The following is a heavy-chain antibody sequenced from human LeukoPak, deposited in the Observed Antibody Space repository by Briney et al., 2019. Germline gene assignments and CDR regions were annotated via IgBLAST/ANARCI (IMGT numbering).Heavy chain of an antibody. CDR3: AREWLRFFSLLP. CDR2: ISYDGSNK. Sequence: GGSLRLSCAASGFTFSSYGMHWVRQAPGKGLEWVAVISYDGSNKYYADSVKGRFTISRDNSKNTLYLQMNSLRAEDTAVYYCAREWLRFFSLLPWGQGTLVTVSS. D-gene: IGHD5-12*01. CDR1: GFTFSSYG. J-gene: IGHJ5*02. V-gene: IGHV3-30*03.